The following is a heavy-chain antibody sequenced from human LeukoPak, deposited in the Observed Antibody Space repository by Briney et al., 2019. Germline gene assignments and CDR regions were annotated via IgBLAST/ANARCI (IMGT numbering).Heavy chain of an antibody. Sequence: SGGSLRLSCAASGSTFSSYSMNWVRQAPGKGLEWVSSISSSSSYIYYADSVKGRFTISRDNAKNSLYLQMNSLRAEDTAVYYCAREEEGYYYYYMDVWGKGTTVTVSS. CDR1: GSTFSSYS. V-gene: IGHV3-21*01. CDR3: AREEEGYYYYYMDV. CDR2: ISSSSSYI. J-gene: IGHJ6*03.